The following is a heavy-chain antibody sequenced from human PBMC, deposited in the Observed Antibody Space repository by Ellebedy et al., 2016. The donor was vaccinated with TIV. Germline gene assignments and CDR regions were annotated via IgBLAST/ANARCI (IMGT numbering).Heavy chain of an antibody. D-gene: IGHD1-26*01. CDR1: GYTFTSYG. CDR3: ARYGERVGAMASY. J-gene: IGHJ4*02. V-gene: IGHV1-18*01. CDR2: ISDYSGNT. Sequence: AASVKVSCKASGYTFTSYGISWVRQAPGQGVEWMGWISDYSGNTNYAQKVQGRFTMTTEISTSTAYMELRSLRSDDTAVYYCARYGERVGAMASYWGQGTLVTVSS.